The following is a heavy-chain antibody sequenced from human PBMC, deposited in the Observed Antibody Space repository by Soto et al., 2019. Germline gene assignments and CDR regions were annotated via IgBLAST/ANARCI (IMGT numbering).Heavy chain of an antibody. V-gene: IGHV3-30-3*01. CDR3: ARDWDFWRGLSQVPDAFDI. Sequence: QVQLVESGGGVVQPGRSLRLSCAASGFTFSSYAMHWVRQAPGKGLEWVAVISYDGSNKYYADSVKGRFTISRDNSKNTLYLQINSLRSEDTVVYYCARDWDFWRGLSQVPDAFDICVHGTMVTVSS. J-gene: IGHJ3*02. CDR1: GFTFSSYA. CDR2: ISYDGSNK. D-gene: IGHD3-3*01.